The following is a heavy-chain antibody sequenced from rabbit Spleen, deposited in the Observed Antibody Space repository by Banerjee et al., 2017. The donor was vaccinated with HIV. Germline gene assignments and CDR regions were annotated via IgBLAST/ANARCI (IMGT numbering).Heavy chain of an antibody. D-gene: IGHD1-1*01. CDR1: GFSFSSSYD. CDR3: ARDLVGVIGWNFYL. J-gene: IGHJ4*01. CDR2: INAATGKP. Sequence: QSLEESGGDLVKPGASLTLTCTASGFSFSSSYDMCWVRQAPGKGLEWIACINAATGKPVYATWAKGRFTISRTSSTTVTLRMTSLTAADRATYFCARDLVGVIGWNFYLGGPGTLVTVS. V-gene: IGHV1S40*01.